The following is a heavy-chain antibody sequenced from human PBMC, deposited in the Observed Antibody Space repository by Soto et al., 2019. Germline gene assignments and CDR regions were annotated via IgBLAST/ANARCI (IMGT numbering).Heavy chain of an antibody. Sequence: GTLSLTCTVSGGSISSYYWSWIRQPPGKGLEWIGYIYYSGSTNHNPSLKSRVTISVDTSKNQFSLKLSSVTAADTAVYYCARDHRLEPRDYYYGMDVWGQGTTVTVSS. J-gene: IGHJ6*02. V-gene: IGHV4-59*01. CDR1: GGSISSYY. CDR2: IYYSGST. D-gene: IGHD1-1*01. CDR3: ARDHRLEPRDYYYGMDV.